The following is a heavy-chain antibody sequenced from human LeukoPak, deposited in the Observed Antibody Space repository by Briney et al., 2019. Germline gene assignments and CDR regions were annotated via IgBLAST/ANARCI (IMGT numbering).Heavy chain of an antibody. J-gene: IGHJ6*03. CDR1: GGSFSGYH. CDR2: INHSGST. V-gene: IGHV4-34*01. Sequence: PSETLSLTCAVYGGSFSGYHWSWIRQPPGKGLEWIGEINHSGSTNYNPSLKSRVTISVDTSKNQISLKVNSVTAADTAVYYCARAVNFYYYYMDVWGRGTTVTVSS. D-gene: IGHD4-23*01. CDR3: ARAVNFYYYYMDV.